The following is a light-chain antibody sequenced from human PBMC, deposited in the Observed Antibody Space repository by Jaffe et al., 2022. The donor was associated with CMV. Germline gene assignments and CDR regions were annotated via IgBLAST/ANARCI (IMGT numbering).Light chain of an antibody. Sequence: QSALAQPASVSGSPGQSIAISCTGTSSDVGGYNYVSWYQQHPGKAPKVMIYDVSNRPSGVSNRFSGSKSGNTASLTISGLQAEDEADYYCSSYASGSPYVFGTGTKVTVL. V-gene: IGLV2-14*03. CDR3: SSYASGSPYV. J-gene: IGLJ1*01. CDR1: SSDVGGYNY. CDR2: DVS.